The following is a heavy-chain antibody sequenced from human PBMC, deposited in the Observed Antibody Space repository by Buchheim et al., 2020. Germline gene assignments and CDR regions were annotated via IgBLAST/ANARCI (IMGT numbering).Heavy chain of an antibody. D-gene: IGHD2-2*01. CDR2: IGGSGGNT. V-gene: IGHV3-23*01. CDR1: GFTFSTYA. Sequence: EVQLLESGGGLVQPGGSLRLSCPASGFTFSTYAMSWVRQAPGKGLEWVSGIGGSGGNTFYAASVRGRFTISRDNSKNTLYLQMNSLRAEDTAVYYCAKEADCSGTTCYPGHLTNWLDPWGQGTL. J-gene: IGHJ5*02. CDR3: AKEADCSGTTCYPGHLTNWLDP.